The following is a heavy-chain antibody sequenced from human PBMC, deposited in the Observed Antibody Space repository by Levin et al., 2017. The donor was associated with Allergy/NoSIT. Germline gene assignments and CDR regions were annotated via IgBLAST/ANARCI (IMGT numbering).Heavy chain of an antibody. Sequence: LPGGSLRLSCAASGFTFSSYAMSWVRQAPGKGLEWVSSISVSGGGTYYADSVKGRFTISRDKSKNTLFLQMNSLRVEDTAIYYCAKRIPYYFDYWGQGALVTVSS. D-gene: IGHD2-15*01. CDR1: GFTFSSYA. J-gene: IGHJ4*02. CDR3: AKRIPYYFDY. V-gene: IGHV3-23*01. CDR2: ISVSGGGT.